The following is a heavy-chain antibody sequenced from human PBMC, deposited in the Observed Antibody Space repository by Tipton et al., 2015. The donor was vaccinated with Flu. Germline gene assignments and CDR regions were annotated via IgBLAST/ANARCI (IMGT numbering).Heavy chain of an antibody. V-gene: IGHV4-31*03. CDR3: ARKLVVPAAMGHYYYGMDV. D-gene: IGHD2-2*01. Sequence: LRLSCTVSGGSISSGGYYWSWIRQHPGKGLEWIGYIYYSGSTYYNPSLKSRVTISVDTSKNQFSLKLSSVTAADTAVYYCARKLVVPAAMGHYYYGMDVWGQGTTVTVSS. CDR2: IYYSGST. J-gene: IGHJ6*02. CDR1: GGSISSGGYY.